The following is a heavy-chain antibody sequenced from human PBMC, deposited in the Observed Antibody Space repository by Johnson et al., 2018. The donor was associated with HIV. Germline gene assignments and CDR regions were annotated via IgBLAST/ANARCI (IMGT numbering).Heavy chain of an antibody. Sequence: VQLVESGGGLVQPGGSLRLSCAASGFTFSGSWMSWVRQAPGKGLEWVANIKEHGSEKYYVDSVKGRFTISRDNAKNSLYLQMNSLRAEDTAVYYCARVVVITYHDAFDIWGQGTMVTVSS. J-gene: IGHJ3*02. D-gene: IGHD3-22*01. CDR1: GFTFSGSW. V-gene: IGHV3-7*02. CDR2: IKEHGSEK. CDR3: ARVVVITYHDAFDI.